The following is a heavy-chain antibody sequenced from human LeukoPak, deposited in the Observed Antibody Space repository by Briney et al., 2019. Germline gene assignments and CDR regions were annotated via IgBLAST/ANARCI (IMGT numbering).Heavy chain of an antibody. CDR2: IYYSGST. CDR3: ARFLYGDPY. D-gene: IGHD2-21*02. J-gene: IGHJ4*02. Sequence: SETLSPTCTVSGGSISSYYWSWIRQPPGKGLEWIGYIYYSGSTNYNPSLKSRVTISVDTSKNHFSLKLSSVTAADTAVYYCARFLYGDPYWGQGTLVTVSS. CDR1: GGSISSYY. V-gene: IGHV4-59*01.